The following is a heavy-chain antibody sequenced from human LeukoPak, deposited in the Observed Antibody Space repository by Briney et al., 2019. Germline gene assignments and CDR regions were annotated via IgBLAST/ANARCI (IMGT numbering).Heavy chain of an antibody. CDR2: IIPIFGTA. J-gene: IGHJ4*02. D-gene: IGHD3-22*01. V-gene: IGHV1-69*05. CDR1: GGTFSSYA. CDR3: ASYYYDSSGSLDY. Sequence: SVKVSCKASGGTFSSYAISWVRQAPGRGLEWMGRIIPIFGTANYAQKFQGRVTITTDESTSTAYMELSSLRSEDTAVYYCASYYYDSSGSLDYWGQGTLVTVSS.